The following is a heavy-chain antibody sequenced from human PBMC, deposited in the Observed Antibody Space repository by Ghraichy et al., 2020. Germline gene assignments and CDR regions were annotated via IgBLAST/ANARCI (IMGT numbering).Heavy chain of an antibody. CDR1: GENFSDYY. CDR2: INPGGGGT. J-gene: IGHJ6*02. Sequence: ASVKVSCKAAGENFSDYYIHWERQAPGQGLEWMGWINPGGGGTNYAQKFQGRVTMTRDTSITTAYMELRRLRSDDTAVYYCARDLVTGDSYYYYGLDVWGRGTTVTVS. CDR3: ARDLVTGDSYYYYGLDV. V-gene: IGHV1-2*02. D-gene: IGHD1-20*01.